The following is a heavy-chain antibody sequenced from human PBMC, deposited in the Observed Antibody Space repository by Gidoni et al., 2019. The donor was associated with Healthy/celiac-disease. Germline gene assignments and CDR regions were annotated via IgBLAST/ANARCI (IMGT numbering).Heavy chain of an antibody. J-gene: IGHJ6*02. CDR2: ISYDGSNK. CDR3: ARGHCSGGSCYPRRYGMDV. CDR1: GFPFSSYA. D-gene: IGHD2-15*01. V-gene: IGHV3-30-3*01. Sequence: QVQLVESGGGVVQPGRSLRLSCAASGFPFSSYAMHWVRQAPGKGLEWVAVISYDGSNKYYADSVKGRFTISRDNSKNTLYLQMNSLRAEDTAVYYCARGHCSGGSCYPRRYGMDVWGQGTTVTVSS.